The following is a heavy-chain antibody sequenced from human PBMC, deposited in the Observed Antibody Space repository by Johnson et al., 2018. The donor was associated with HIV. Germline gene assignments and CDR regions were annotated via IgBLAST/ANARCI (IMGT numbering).Heavy chain of an antibody. J-gene: IGHJ3*02. CDR3: ARDRGYDAFDI. D-gene: IGHD3-22*01. V-gene: IGHV3-11*04. Sequence: QVQLVESGGGLVQPGGSLRLSCAASGFTFSDYYMSWIRQAPGKGLEWVSYISSSGSTKYYADSVKGRFTISRDNSKNTLYLQMNSLRAEDTAVYFCARDRGYDAFDIWGQGTMVTVSS. CDR1: GFTFSDYY. CDR2: ISSSGSTK.